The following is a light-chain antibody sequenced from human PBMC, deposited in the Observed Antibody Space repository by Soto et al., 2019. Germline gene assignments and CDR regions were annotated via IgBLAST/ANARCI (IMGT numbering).Light chain of an antibody. Sequence: QSVLTQPPSVSGAPGQRVTISCTGSSSNIGAGYDVHWYQQLPGTAPKLLIYGNSNRPSGFPDRFSGSKSGTSASLAITGLQAEDDADYYCQSYDSSLSGSVFGGGTKVTVL. CDR2: GNS. J-gene: IGLJ2*01. CDR3: QSYDSSLSGSV. CDR1: SSNIGAGYD. V-gene: IGLV1-40*01.